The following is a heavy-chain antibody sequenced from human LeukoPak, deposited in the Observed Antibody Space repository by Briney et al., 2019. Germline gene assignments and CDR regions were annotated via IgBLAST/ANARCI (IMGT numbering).Heavy chain of an antibody. Sequence: SVKVSCKASGFSFTSSAMQWVRQARGQRLEWIGWIVVGSGNTNYAQKFQERVTITRDMSTSTAYMELSSLRSEDTAVYYCAAVGWAQPPGAFDIWGRGTMVTVSS. CDR1: GFSFTSSA. CDR3: AAVGWAQPPGAFDI. CDR2: IVVGSGNT. J-gene: IGHJ3*02. D-gene: IGHD1-26*01. V-gene: IGHV1-58*02.